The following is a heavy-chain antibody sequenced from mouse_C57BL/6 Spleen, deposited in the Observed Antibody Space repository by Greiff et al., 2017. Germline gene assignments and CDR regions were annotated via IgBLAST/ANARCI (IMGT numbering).Heavy chain of an antibody. CDR1: GYAFSSYW. D-gene: IGHD1-1*01. V-gene: IGHV1-80*01. CDR2: IYPGDGDT. CDR3: ARGDITTVVAPFAY. J-gene: IGHJ3*01. Sequence: QVQLQQSGAELVKPGASVKISCKASGYAFSSYWMNWVKQRPGKGLEWIGQIYPGDGDTNYNGKFKGKATLTADKSSSTAYMQLSSLTSEDSAVYFCARGDITTVVAPFAYWGQGTLVTVSA.